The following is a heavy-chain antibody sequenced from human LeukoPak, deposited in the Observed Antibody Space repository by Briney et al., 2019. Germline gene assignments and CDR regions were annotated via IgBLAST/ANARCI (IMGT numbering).Heavy chain of an antibody. V-gene: IGHV4-59*01. D-gene: IGHD1-26*01. J-gene: IGHJ1*01. CDR2: ISYSGST. CDR1: GGSISSYY. CDR3: AASYVGLESEYFQY. Sequence: SETLSLTCTVSGGSISSYYWSWIRQPPGKGLEWIGYISYSGSTNYNPSLKSRVTISVDTSKSQFSLKLSSVTAADTAVYYCAASYVGLESEYFQYWGQGTLVTVSS.